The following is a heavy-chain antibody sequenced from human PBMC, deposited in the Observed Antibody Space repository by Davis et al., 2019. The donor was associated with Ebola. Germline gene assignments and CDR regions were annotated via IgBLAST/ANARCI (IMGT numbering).Heavy chain of an antibody. CDR3: ARGWLRGWFDS. D-gene: IGHD5-12*01. CDR1: GDTVSSIDGA. V-gene: IGHV6-1*01. CDR2: TYYNSKWYS. Sequence: HSQTLSLTCDTSGDTVSSIDGAWNWIRQSPSRGLEWLGRTYYNSKWYSDYAVSVRSRITINPDTSKNQFYLQLNSVTPEDTAVYYCARGWLRGWFDSWGQGTLVTVSS. J-gene: IGHJ5*01.